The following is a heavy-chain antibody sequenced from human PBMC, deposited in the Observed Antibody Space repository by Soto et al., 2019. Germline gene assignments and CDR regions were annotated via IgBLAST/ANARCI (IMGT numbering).Heavy chain of an antibody. CDR2: ISSDGTKK. Sequence: QVQLVESGGGVVQPGRSLRLSCAASSFTFTSYDLHWVLQAPGKGLEWVAFISSDGTKKYYADSVKGRFTISRDNSKNTLYLQMNSLKPEDTAVYHCAKGPYGDSFFWGQGTLLTVSS. CDR3: AKGPYGDSFF. CDR1: SFTFTSYD. D-gene: IGHD4-17*01. J-gene: IGHJ4*02. V-gene: IGHV3-30*18.